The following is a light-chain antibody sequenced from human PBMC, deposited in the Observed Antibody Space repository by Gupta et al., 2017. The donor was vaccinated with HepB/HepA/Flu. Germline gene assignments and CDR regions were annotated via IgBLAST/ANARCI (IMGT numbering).Light chain of an antibody. Sequence: QSELTQPPSASGTPGQRVTISCSGSSSNIGVNTVSWYQQVPGMAPKLLIYSDHQRPSGVPDRFSGSKSGTSASLTTSCLQAEEAADYYCAAWDASRNGMVFGGGTKLTVL. CDR2: SDH. V-gene: IGLV1-44*01. CDR3: AAWDASRNGMV. CDR1: SSNIGVNT. J-gene: IGLJ3*02.